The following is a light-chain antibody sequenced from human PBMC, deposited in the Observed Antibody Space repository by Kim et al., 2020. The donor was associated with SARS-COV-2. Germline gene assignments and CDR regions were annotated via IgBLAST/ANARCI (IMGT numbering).Light chain of an antibody. Sequence: SYELTQPPSVSVAPGKTASITCGGDNLEIKSVHWYQQKPGQSPVVVIYYDTDRPSGIPERVSGSKSENTATLTISRVEAGDEADYYCQVWDSHTYHLVFG. V-gene: IGLV3-21*04. CDR3: QVWDSHTYHLV. CDR2: YDT. CDR1: NLEIKS. J-gene: IGLJ3*02.